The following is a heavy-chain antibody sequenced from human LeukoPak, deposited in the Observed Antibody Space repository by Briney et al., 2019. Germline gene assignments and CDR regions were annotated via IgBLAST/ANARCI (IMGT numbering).Heavy chain of an antibody. Sequence: PGGSLRLSCATSGFIVSSSYMSWVRQAPGEGLEWVSVIYSGGSTYYADSVKGRFTISRDNSNNTLYLQMNSLRVEDTAVYYCARGMVFGEVNDHWGQGTLVTVSS. CDR2: IYSGGST. J-gene: IGHJ4*02. CDR1: GFIVSSSY. V-gene: IGHV3-53*01. D-gene: IGHD3-3*01. CDR3: ARGMVFGEVNDH.